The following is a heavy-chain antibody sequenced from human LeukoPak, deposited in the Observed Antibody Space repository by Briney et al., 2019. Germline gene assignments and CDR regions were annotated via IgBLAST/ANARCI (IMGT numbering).Heavy chain of an antibody. CDR1: GGSISTSGYY. CDR2: IYYSGST. CDR3: ARGGYSRRFDP. Sequence: SETLSLTCTVSGGSISTSGYYWGWIRQPPGKGLEWIGNIYYSGSTYYNPSLKSRVTISVDTSKNQFSLKLSSVTAADTAVYYCARGGYSRRFDPWGQGTLVTVSS. V-gene: IGHV4-39*07. J-gene: IGHJ5*02. D-gene: IGHD2-21*01.